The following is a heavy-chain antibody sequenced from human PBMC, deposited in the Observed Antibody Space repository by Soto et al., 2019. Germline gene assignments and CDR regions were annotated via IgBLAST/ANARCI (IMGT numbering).Heavy chain of an antibody. CDR2: IYYSGST. J-gene: IGHJ6*03. V-gene: IGHV4-59*08. CDR1: GGSISSYY. Sequence: PSETLSLTCTVSGGSISSYYWSWTRQPPGKGLEWIGYIYYSGSTNYNPSLKSRATISVDTSKNQFSLKLSSVTAADTAVYYCARHLSNWNYGDYYYFMDVWGKGTTVTGSS. CDR3: ARHLSNWNYGDYYYFMDV. D-gene: IGHD1-7*01.